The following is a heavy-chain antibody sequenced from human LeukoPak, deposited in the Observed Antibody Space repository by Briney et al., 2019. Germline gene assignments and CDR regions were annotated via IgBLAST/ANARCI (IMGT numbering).Heavy chain of an antibody. CDR1: GFPFTNYA. CDR2: ISAYNGHT. CDR3: ARAWDYGASRGKMDV. Sequence: GASVKVSCKASGFPFTNYAFNWVRQARGQGLEGMGWISAYNGHTNFAWKLQGRVTFTTETTKTTAYMELRNLSSDDTAVSYCARAWDYGASRGKMDVWGKGTTVSVSS. D-gene: IGHD4-17*01. V-gene: IGHV1-18*01. J-gene: IGHJ6*04.